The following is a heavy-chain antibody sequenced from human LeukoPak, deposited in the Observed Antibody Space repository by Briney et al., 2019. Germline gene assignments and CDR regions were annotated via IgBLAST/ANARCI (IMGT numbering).Heavy chain of an antibody. V-gene: IGHV3-21*01. CDR3: ARDWPTIAAAGTIPEYFQH. CDR2: ISSSSSYI. D-gene: IGHD6-13*01. Sequence: RGSLRLSCAASGFTFSSYSMNWVRQAPRKGLEWVSSISSSSSYIYYADSVKGRFTISRDNAKNSLYLQMNSLRAEDTAVYYCARDWPTIAAAGTIPEYFQHWGQGTLVTVSS. J-gene: IGHJ1*01. CDR1: GFTFSSYS.